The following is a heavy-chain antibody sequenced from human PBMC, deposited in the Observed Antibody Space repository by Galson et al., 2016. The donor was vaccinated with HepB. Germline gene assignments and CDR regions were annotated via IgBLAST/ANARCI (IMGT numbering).Heavy chain of an antibody. CDR1: GFTFSSYA. D-gene: IGHD6-6*01. Sequence: SLRLSCAASGFTFSSYAMHWVRQAPGKGLEWVAVISYDGSNKYYVDSVKGRFTISRDNSNNKLYLQMNSLRAEDTAVYYCARDRGIAARTYNWFDPWGQGTLVTVSS. CDR3: ARDRGIAARTYNWFDP. J-gene: IGHJ5*02. V-gene: IGHV3-30*04. CDR2: ISYDGSNK.